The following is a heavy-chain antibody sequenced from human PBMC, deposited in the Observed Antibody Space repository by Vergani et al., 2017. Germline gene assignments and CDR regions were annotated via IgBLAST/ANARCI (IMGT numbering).Heavy chain of an antibody. D-gene: IGHD5-18*01. Sequence: QLQLQESGPGLVKPSETLSLTCTVSGGSISSSSYYWGWIRQPPGKGLEWIGSIYYSGRTYYNPSLKSRVTISVATSKNQFSLKLSSVTAADTAVYYCAXGYVDTAMEHERNYYYYGMDVWGQGTTVTVSS. CDR1: GGSISSSSYY. J-gene: IGHJ6*02. CDR3: AXGYVDTAMEHERNYYYYGMDV. CDR2: IYYSGRT. V-gene: IGHV4-39*07.